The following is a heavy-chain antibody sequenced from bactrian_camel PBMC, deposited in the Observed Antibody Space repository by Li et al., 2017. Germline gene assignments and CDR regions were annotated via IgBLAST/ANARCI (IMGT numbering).Heavy chain of an antibody. CDR1: GYTSSSYC. V-gene: IGHV3S40*01. CDR3: AAVRGGTYFDH. D-gene: IGHD2*01. CDR2: YDTIVGST. Sequence: DVQLVESGGGSVQSGGSLRLSCAASGYTSSSYCMGWFRQAPGTARVGVVMYDTIVGSTYYADSVKGRFTISQDTTENTVRLQMNSLKPEDTAVYYCAAVRGGTYFDHWGQGTQVTVSS. J-gene: IGHJ4*01.